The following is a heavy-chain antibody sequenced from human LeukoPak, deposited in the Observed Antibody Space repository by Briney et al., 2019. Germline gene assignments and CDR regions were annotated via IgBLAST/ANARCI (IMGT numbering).Heavy chain of an antibody. V-gene: IGHV2-26*01. Sequence: SGPVLVKLTETLTLTCTVPGFSLSNARMGVSWIRQPPGKALEWHAHIFSNDEKSYSTSLRSRLTISKDTSKSQVVLTMTNMDPVDTATYYCARMEKYYDFWSGYLSYFDYWGQGTLVTVSS. CDR1: GFSLSNARMG. J-gene: IGHJ4*02. CDR2: IFSNDEK. D-gene: IGHD3-3*01. CDR3: ARMEKYYDFWSGYLSYFDY.